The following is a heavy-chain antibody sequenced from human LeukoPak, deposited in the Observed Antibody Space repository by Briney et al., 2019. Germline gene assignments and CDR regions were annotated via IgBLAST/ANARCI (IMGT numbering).Heavy chain of an antibody. CDR1: GGSFSGYY. Sequence: SETLSLTCAVYGGSFSGYYWSWIRQPPGKGLEWIGEINHSGSTNYNPSLKSRVTISVDTSKNQFSLKLSSVTVADTAVYYCARLKKKVNWMGPYNWFDPWGQGTLVTVSS. V-gene: IGHV4-34*01. J-gene: IGHJ5*02. D-gene: IGHD1-1*01. CDR2: INHSGST. CDR3: ARLKKKVNWMGPYNWFDP.